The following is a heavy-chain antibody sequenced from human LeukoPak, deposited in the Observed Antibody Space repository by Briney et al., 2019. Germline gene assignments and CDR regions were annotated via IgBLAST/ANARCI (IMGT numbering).Heavy chain of an antibody. J-gene: IGHJ4*02. CDR1: GLTFSSYA. D-gene: IGHD1-26*01. CDR2: ISGSSGST. Sequence: GGSLRLSCAASGLTFSSYAMSWVRKAPGKGLEWVSAISGSSGSTYYADSVKGRFTISRDNSKNTLYLQMNSLRAEDTAVYYCAKDRAASGSYWGARPIDYWGQGTLVTVSS. CDR3: AKDRAASGSYWGARPIDY. V-gene: IGHV3-23*01.